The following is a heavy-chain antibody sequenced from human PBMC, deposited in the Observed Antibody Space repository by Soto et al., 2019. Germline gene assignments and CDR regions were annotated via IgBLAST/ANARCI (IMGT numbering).Heavy chain of an antibody. V-gene: IGHV4-39*01. Sequence: SETLSLTCTVSGGSISSSSYYWGWIRQPPGKGLEWIGSIYYSGSTYYNPSLKSRVTKSVDTSKNQFSLKLSSVTAADTAVYYCASLFIRSITMIVVVRSLNDYWGQGTLVTVSS. D-gene: IGHD3-22*01. J-gene: IGHJ4*02. CDR2: IYYSGST. CDR1: GGSISSSSYY. CDR3: ASLFIRSITMIVVVRSLNDY.